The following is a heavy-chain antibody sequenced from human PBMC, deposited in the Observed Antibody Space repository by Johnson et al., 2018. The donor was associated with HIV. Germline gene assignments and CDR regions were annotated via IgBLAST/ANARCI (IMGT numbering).Heavy chain of an antibody. J-gene: IGHJ3*01. CDR2: IYSGGST. CDR3: TTTSSSGYTNSYAFDV. Sequence: QVQLVESGGGVVQPGRSLRLSCAASAFSFSNYPMHWVRQAPGKGLEWVSVIYSGGSTYYADSVKGRFSISRDDSKNTLYLQMNSLKTEDTAVYYCTTTSSSGYTNSYAFDVWGQGTMVTVSS. CDR1: AFSFSNYP. V-gene: IGHV3-NL1*01. D-gene: IGHD6-6*01.